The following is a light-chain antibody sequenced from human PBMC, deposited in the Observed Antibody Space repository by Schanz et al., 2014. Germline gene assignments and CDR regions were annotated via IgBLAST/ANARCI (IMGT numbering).Light chain of an antibody. Sequence: EIVMAQSPATLSVSPGERATLSCRASQSVNSNLAWYQQKPGQAPRLLIYGASTRATGIPVRFSGSGSGTEFTLTISSLQSEDFAVYYCHQYADTPRTFGQGTKVEIK. J-gene: IGKJ1*01. CDR3: HQYADTPRT. V-gene: IGKV3D-15*01. CDR2: GAS. CDR1: QSVNSN.